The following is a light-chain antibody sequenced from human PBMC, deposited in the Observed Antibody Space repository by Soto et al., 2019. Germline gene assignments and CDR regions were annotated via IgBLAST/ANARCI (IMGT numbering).Light chain of an antibody. CDR3: QQYDNLPLT. J-gene: IGKJ4*01. CDR1: QAISNY. V-gene: IGKV1-33*01. CDR2: DAS. Sequence: IQMTQSPSSLSASVGDRVTITCQASQAISNYLNWYQQKPGKTPKLLIYDASNLETGVPSRFSGSGSGTDFTFNISSLQPEDIATYYCQQYDNLPLTLGGGTKVEIK.